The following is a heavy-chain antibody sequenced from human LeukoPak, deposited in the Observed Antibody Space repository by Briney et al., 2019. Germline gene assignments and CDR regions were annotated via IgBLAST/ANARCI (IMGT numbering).Heavy chain of an antibody. V-gene: IGHV4-31*03. D-gene: IGHD2-2*01. CDR3: ARDRGYCSSTSCYGVWFDP. J-gene: IGHJ5*02. CDR2: IYYSGST. Sequence: SETLSLTCTVSGGSISSGGYYWSWIRQHPGKGLEWIGYIYYSGSTYYNPSLKRRVTISVDTSKNQFSLKLSSVTAADTAVYYCARDRGYCSSTSCYGVWFDPWGQGTLVTVSS. CDR1: GGSISSGGYY.